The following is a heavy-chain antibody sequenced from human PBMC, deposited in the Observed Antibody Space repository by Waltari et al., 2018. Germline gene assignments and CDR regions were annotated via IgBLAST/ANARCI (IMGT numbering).Heavy chain of an antibody. CDR1: GASISSSAYY. CDR3: GSSPSQGTEWRSPIDY. D-gene: IGHD3-3*01. Sequence: QPQLQESGPGLVKPSETLSLTCTVSGASISSSAYYWGWIRQPPGKGLEWIGNIYYNGGTYHNPSLNSRGTISVETAKNQVSLRLNSVTAADTAVYYCGSSPSQGTEWRSPIDYWGQGALVTVSS. J-gene: IGHJ4*01. CDR2: IYYNGGT. V-gene: IGHV4-39*01.